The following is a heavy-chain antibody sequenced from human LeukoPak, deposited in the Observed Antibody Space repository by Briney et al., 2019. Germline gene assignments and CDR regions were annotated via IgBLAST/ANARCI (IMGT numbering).Heavy chain of an antibody. Sequence: ASVKVSCKASGYTFTSYGISWVRQAPGQGLEWMGIINPSGGSTSYAQKFQGRVTMTRDMSTSTVYMELSSLRSEDTAVYYCAREVVVVAATAWFDPWGQGTLVTVSS. J-gene: IGHJ5*02. CDR2: INPSGGST. CDR1: GYTFTSYG. CDR3: AREVVVVAATAWFDP. V-gene: IGHV1-46*01. D-gene: IGHD2-15*01.